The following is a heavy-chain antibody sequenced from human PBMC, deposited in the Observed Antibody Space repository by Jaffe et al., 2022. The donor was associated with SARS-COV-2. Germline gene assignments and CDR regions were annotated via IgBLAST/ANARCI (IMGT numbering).Heavy chain of an antibody. V-gene: IGHV4-61*02. D-gene: IGHD1-26*01. CDR2: IFSNGNT. Sequence: QVELQESGPGLVKPSQTLSLTCSVSGDSISSGRYYWSWIRQSAGKGLEWIGRIFSNGNTNYNPSLRSRVTLSVDTSKNQFSLRLSSVTAADTAVYYCAKERELLRGDPFDLWGQGIMVTVSS. CDR3: AKERELLRGDPFDL. J-gene: IGHJ3*01. CDR1: GDSISSGRYY.